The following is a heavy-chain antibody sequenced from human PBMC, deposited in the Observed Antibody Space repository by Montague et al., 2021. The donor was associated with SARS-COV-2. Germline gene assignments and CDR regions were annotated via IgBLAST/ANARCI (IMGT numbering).Heavy chain of an antibody. D-gene: IGHD4-17*01. CDR2: IYDSGST. V-gene: IGHV4-59*02. CDR1: GSSVRSYY. Sequence: SETLSLTCIVSGSSVRSYYWSWIRQPPGKGLEWIGYIYDSGSTNYNPSLKSRVTISVDTPKNQFSLKLSSVTAADTAVYYCARENTVTTFGGPYYIDPWGQGTLVTVSA. J-gene: IGHJ5*02. CDR3: ARENTVTTFGGPYYIDP.